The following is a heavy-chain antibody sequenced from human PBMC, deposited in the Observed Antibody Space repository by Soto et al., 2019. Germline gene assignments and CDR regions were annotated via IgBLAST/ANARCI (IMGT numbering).Heavy chain of an antibody. V-gene: IGHV4-59*01. Sequence: SETLSLTCTVSGGSISSYYWSWIRQPPGKGLEWIGYIYYSGSTNYNPSLKSRVTISVDTSKNQFSLKLSSVTAADTAVYYCAREAGSGGYTDYGMDVWGQGTTVTVSS. CDR3: AREAGSGGYTDYGMDV. D-gene: IGHD6-19*01. CDR2: IYYSGST. J-gene: IGHJ6*02. CDR1: GGSISSYY.